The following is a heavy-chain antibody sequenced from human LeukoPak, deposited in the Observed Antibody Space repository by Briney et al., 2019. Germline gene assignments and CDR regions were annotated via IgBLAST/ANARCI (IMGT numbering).Heavy chain of an antibody. D-gene: IGHD3-16*01. J-gene: IGHJ4*02. V-gene: IGHV1-69*04. CDR3: ARIWAVGSYAY. CDR1: GGTFSSYA. Sequence: GSSVKVSCKASGGTFSSYAISWVRQAPGQGLEWMGRIIPIFGIANYAQKFQGRVTITADKSTSTAYMELSSLRSEDTAVYYCARIWAVGSYAYWGQGTLVTVSS. CDR2: IIPIFGIA.